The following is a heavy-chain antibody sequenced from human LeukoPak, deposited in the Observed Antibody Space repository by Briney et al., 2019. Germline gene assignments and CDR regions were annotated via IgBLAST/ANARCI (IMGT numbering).Heavy chain of an antibody. V-gene: IGHV3-30*03. J-gene: IGHJ4*02. Sequence: GGSLRLSCAASGFTFSSYGMHWVRQAPGKGLEWVAVISYDGSNKHYTDSVKGRFTISRDNSKNTLYLQMNSLRAEDTAVYYCSAGLRGYFDYWGQGTLVTVSS. CDR1: GFTFSSYG. D-gene: IGHD2-21*02. CDR3: SAGLRGYFDY. CDR2: ISYDGSNK.